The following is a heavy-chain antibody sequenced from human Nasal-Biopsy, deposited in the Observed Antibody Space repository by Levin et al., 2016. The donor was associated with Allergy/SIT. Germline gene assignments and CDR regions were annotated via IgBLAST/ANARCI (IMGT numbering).Heavy chain of an antibody. CDR1: GFTFSNYA. V-gene: IGHV3-23*01. J-gene: IGHJ4*02. Sequence: GGSLRLSCAASGFTFSNYAMSWVRQAPGKGLEWVSSISRSGGDTYYADSVKGRFSISRDNSKNTLYLHMRSLRAEDSAVYYCAKPRGTGFRTAVDCWGQGTLVTVSS. CDR2: ISRSGGDT. D-gene: IGHD1-14*01. CDR3: AKPRGTGFRTAVDC.